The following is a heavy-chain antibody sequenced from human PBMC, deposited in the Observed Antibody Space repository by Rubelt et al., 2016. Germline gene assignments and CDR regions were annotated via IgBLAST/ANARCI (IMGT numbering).Heavy chain of an antibody. CDR1: GGSISSRSYY. CDR3: TGGAGNYYNY. CDR2: IYVSGST. J-gene: IGHJ4*02. V-gene: IGHV4-39*01. D-gene: IGHD3-10*01. Sequence: QLQLQESGPGLVKPSETLSLTCSVSGGSISSRSYYWGWIRQPPGKGLEWIGTIYVSGSTFYNPSLKSRVTISGDTSKNQFSLKLGSVTAADTAVYYCTGGAGNYYNYWGQGTLVTVSS.